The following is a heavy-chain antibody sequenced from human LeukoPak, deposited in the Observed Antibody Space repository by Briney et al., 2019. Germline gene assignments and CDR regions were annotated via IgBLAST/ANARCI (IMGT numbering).Heavy chain of an antibody. V-gene: IGHV1-69*13. Sequence: ASVKVSCKTSGDTFSSYAISWVRQAPGQGLEWMGGIIPMFGTPNYAQKFQGRVTITADESTRTVYMGLNSLRAEDTAVYYCARDNQLYGMDVWGQGTTVTVSS. J-gene: IGHJ6*02. D-gene: IGHD1-1*01. CDR2: IIPMFGTP. CDR1: GDTFSSYA. CDR3: ARDNQLYGMDV.